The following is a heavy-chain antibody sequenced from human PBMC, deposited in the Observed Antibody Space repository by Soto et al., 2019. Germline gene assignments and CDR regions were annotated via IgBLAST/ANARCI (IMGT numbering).Heavy chain of an antibody. D-gene: IGHD2-2*01. J-gene: IGHJ4*02. CDR2: ISRNGGST. V-gene: IGHV3-64*01. Sequence: VQLVESGGGLVQPGGSLRLSCAASGFTFSSYAMHWVRQAPGKGLEYVSAISRNGGSTYYANSVKGRFTISRDNSKNTLYLQMGSLRAEDMAVYYCAREGYCSSTSCYSFDYWGQGTLVTVSS. CDR1: GFTFSSYA. CDR3: AREGYCSSTSCYSFDY.